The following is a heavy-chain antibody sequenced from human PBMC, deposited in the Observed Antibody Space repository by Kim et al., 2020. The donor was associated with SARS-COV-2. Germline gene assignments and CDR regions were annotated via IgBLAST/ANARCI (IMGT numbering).Heavy chain of an antibody. D-gene: IGHD3-3*01. CDR3: ARGGLSYYDFWSGYYNPGDAFDI. CDR2: INHSGST. J-gene: IGHJ3*02. V-gene: IGHV4-34*01. CDR1: GGSFSGYY. Sequence: SETLSLTCAVYGGSFSGYYWSWIRQPPGKGLEWIGEINHSGSTNYNPSLKSRVTISVDTSKNQFSLKLSSVTAADTAVYYCARGGLSYYDFWSGYYNPGDAFDIWGQGTMVTVSS.